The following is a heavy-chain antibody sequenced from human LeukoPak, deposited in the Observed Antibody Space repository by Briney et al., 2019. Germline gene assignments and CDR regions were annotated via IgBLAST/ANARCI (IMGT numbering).Heavy chain of an antibody. Sequence: PGGSLRLSCAASGFSFSSNWMSWVRQAPGKGLEWVSYISSSSSTIYYADSVKGRFTISRDNAKNSLYLQMNSLRAEDTAVYYCARDFGYVGYYMDVWGRGTTVTVSS. V-gene: IGHV3-48*01. CDR3: ARDFGYVGYYMDV. CDR2: ISSSSSTI. CDR1: GFSFSSNW. J-gene: IGHJ6*03. D-gene: IGHD5-12*01.